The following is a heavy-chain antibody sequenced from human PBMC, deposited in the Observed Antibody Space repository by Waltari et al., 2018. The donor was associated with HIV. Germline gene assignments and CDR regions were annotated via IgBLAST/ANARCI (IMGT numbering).Heavy chain of an antibody. CDR2: INHSGST. D-gene: IGHD3-10*01. Sequence: QVQLQQWGAGLFKPSETLSLTSAVSGGSSSDYYWSWIRQPPGKGLEWIGEINHSGSTNHNPSLNSRVTISVDTSKNQFSLKLSSVTAADTAVYYCARGGNYYRSGSYYKLDYWGQGTLVTVSS. V-gene: IGHV4-34*01. J-gene: IGHJ4*02. CDR3: ARGGNYYRSGSYYKLDY. CDR1: GGSSSDYY.